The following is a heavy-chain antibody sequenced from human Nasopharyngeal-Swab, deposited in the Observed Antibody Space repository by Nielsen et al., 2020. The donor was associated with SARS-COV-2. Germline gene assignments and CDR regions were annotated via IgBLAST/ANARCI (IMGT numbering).Heavy chain of an antibody. V-gene: IGHV3-7*04. CDR2: INQDGREK. CDR1: DFTFTNAW. CDR3: ARVGGSSWYFDY. Sequence: GESLKISCAAFDFTFTNAWMSWVRQAPGKGLEWVANINQDGREKYYVDSVKGRFTISRDNAKNSLYLQMNSLRAEDTAVYYCARVGGSSWYFDYWGQGTLVTVSS. D-gene: IGHD6-13*01. J-gene: IGHJ4*02.